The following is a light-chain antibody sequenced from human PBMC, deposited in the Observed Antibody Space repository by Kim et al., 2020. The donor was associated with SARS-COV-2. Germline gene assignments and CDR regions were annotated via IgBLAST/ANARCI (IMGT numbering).Light chain of an antibody. CDR3: QQRITWPRT. CDR1: QSVSTY. J-gene: IGKJ1*01. Sequence: EIVLTQSPATLSLSPGERATLSCRASQSVSTYLAWYQQKPGQAPRLLIYDASNRATGIPTRFSGSGSGTDFTLTVSTLEPEDFAVYYCQQRITWPRTFGQGTKVDIK. V-gene: IGKV3-11*01. CDR2: DAS.